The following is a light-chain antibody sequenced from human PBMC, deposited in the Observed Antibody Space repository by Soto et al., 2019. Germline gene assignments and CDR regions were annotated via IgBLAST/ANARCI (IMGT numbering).Light chain of an antibody. CDR1: QSLNSNS. J-gene: IGKJ1*01. CDR2: GAS. CDR3: QQYGSSPRT. V-gene: IGKV3-20*01. Sequence: EIVLTQSPGTLSFSPGERATLSCRASQSLNSNSLAWYQQKPGQAPRLLIYGASNRATGTPDRFSGSGSGTEFTLSISRLEPEDFAVYYCQQYGSSPRTFGQGTKVEV.